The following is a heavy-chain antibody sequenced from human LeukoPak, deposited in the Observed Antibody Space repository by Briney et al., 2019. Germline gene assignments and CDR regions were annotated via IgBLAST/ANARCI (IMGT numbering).Heavy chain of an antibody. CDR1: GGSFSGYY. CDR2: INHSGSP. V-gene: IGHV4-34*01. D-gene: IGHD3-10*01. CDR3: ARGRPITMVRGVINTPFDY. J-gene: IGHJ4*02. Sequence: PSETLSLTCAVYGGSFSGYYWSWIRQPPGKGLEWIGEINHSGSPNYNPSLKSRLTISVDTSKHQFSLKLSSVPAADTAVYYCARGRPITMVRGVINTPFDYWRQGTLVTVSS.